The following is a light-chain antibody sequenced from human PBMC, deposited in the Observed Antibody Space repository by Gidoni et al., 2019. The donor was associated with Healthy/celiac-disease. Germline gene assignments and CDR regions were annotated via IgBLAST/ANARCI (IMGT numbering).Light chain of an antibody. Sequence: SYDLTQQHSVSVSPGQTASITCTGDKLGDKYACWYQQKPGQSPVLVIYQDSKRPSGIPERFSGSNSGNTATLTISGTQAMDEADYYCQAWDSSTVVFGGGTKLTVL. CDR1: KLGDKY. CDR2: QDS. V-gene: IGLV3-1*01. J-gene: IGLJ2*01. CDR3: QAWDSSTVV.